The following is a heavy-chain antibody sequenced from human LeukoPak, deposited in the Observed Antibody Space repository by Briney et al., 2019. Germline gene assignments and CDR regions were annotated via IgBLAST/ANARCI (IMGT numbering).Heavy chain of an antibody. CDR1: GYTFTSYG. V-gene: IGHV1-18*04. CDR3: ARWYSSSWYETADYHFDY. J-gene: IGHJ4*02. Sequence: GASVKVSCKASGYTFTSYGISWVRQAPGQGLEWMGWISAYNGNTNYAQKLQGRVTMTTDTSTSTAYMELRSLSSEDTAVYYCARWYSSSWYETADYHFDYWGQGTLVTVCS. D-gene: IGHD6-13*01. CDR2: ISAYNGNT.